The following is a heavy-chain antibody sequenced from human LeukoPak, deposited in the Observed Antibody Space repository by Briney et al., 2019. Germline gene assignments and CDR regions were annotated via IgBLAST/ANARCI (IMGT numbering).Heavy chain of an antibody. Sequence: PSETLFLTCAVSGYSISSGYYWGWIRQPPGKGLEWIGSIYHSGSTYYNPSLKSRVTISVDTSKNQFSLKLSSVTAADTAVYYCARSYYDFWSGYFNYFDYWGQGTLVTVSS. CDR1: GYSISSGYY. J-gene: IGHJ4*02. CDR2: IYHSGST. D-gene: IGHD3-3*01. V-gene: IGHV4-38-2*01. CDR3: ARSYYDFWSGYFNYFDY.